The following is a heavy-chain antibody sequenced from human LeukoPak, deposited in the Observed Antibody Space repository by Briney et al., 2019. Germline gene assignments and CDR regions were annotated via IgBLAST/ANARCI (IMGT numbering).Heavy chain of an antibody. J-gene: IGHJ4*02. D-gene: IGHD3-16*01. Sequence: PGGSLRLSCAASGFTFSIYWMSWVRQAPGKGLEWVANIKQDGSEKYYVESVKGRFTISRDNAKNSLYLQMNSLRAEDTAVYYCAREGGFRLGEFYYWGQGTLVTVS. V-gene: IGHV3-7*01. CDR3: AREGGFRLGEFYY. CDR1: GFTFSIYW. CDR2: IKQDGSEK.